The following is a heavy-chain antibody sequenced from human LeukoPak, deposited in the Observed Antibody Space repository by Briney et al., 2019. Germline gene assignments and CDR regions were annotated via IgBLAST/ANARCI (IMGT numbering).Heavy chain of an antibody. CDR1: GFTVSGNY. V-gene: IGHV3-21*01. CDR2: ISSSSSYI. D-gene: IGHD3-10*01. Sequence: GGSLRLSCAVSGFTVSGNYMSWVRQAPGKGLEWVSSISSSSSYIYYADSVKGRFTISRDNAKNSLYLQMNSLRAEDTAVYYCARDRGYGSSFDYWGQGTLVTVSS. CDR3: ARDRGYGSSFDY. J-gene: IGHJ4*02.